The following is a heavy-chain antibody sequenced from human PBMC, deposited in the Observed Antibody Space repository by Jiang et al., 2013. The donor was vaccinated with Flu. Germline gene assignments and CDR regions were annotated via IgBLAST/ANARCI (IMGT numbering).Heavy chain of an antibody. CDR3: ARDPAVRRGSITVGACDI. V-gene: IGHV1-69*01. CDR1: GGTFSSYA. J-gene: IGHJ3*02. CDR2: IIPIFGTT. Sequence: SGAEVKKPGSSVKVSCKASGGTFSSYAISWVRQAPGQGLEWMGAIIPIFGTTNYAQKFQGRVTINADESTNTAYMNLTSLRSEDTAVYYCARDPAVRRGSITVGACDIWGQGTMVIVSS. D-gene: IGHD2-2*01.